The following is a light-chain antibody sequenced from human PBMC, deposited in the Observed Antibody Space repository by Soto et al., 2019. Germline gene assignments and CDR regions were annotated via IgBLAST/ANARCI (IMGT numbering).Light chain of an antibody. CDR2: EVS. CDR3: SSYTSSSIYV. CDR1: SSDVGGYNY. V-gene: IGLV2-14*01. Sequence: ALTQPASVSGSPGQSITISCTGTSSDVGGYNYVSWYQQHPGKAPKLMIYEVSNRPSGVSNRFSGSKSGNTASLTISGLQAEDEADYYCSSYTSSSIYVFGTGTKVTVL. J-gene: IGLJ1*01.